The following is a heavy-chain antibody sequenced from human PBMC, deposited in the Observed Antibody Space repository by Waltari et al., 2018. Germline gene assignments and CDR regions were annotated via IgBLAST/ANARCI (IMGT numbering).Heavy chain of an antibody. CDR2: MNPNSGNT. CDR3: ARGLRFLEWLQV. J-gene: IGHJ4*02. CDR1: GYTFTSYD. V-gene: IGHV1-8*02. Sequence: QVQLVQSGAEVKKPGASVKVSCKASGYTFTSYDINWVRQATGQGLEWMGGMNPNSGNTGYAQKFQGGVTMTRNTSISTAYMELSSLRSEDTAVYYCARGLRFLEWLQVWGQGTLVTVSS. D-gene: IGHD3-3*01.